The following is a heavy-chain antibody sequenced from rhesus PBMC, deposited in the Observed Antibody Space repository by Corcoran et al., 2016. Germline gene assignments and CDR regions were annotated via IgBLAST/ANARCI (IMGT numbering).Heavy chain of an antibody. D-gene: IGHD1-44*01. V-gene: IGHV4-80*01. CDR2: INANSGST. CDR3: ARHGEPMFDY. J-gene: IGHJ4*01. Sequence: QVQLQESGPGLVEPSETLSLTCTVSGAALSRNWRSGSGQAPGKGLGWIGEINANSGSTNYHPSLKRRLTISNDASKNQVSLRLSFVTAADTAIYYCARHGEPMFDYWGQGVLVTVSS. CDR1: GAALSRNW.